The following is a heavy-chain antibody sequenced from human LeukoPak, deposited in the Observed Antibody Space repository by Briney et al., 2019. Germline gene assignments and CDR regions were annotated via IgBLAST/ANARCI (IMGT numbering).Heavy chain of an antibody. CDR1: GYTLTELS. CDR2: FDPEDGET. J-gene: IGHJ4*02. CDR3: ARLNYRPIIKFFDY. V-gene: IGHV1-24*01. D-gene: IGHD4-11*01. Sequence: ASVKVSCKVSGYTLTELSMHWVRQAPGKGLEWMGGFDPEDGETIYAQKFQGRVTMTEDTSTDTAYMELSSLRSEDTAVYYCARLNYRPIIKFFDYWGQGTLVTVSS.